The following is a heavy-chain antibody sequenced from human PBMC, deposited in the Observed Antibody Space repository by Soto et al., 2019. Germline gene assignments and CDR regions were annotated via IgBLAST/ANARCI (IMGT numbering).Heavy chain of an antibody. Sequence: ASETLSLTCTVSGGSISSYYWSWIRQPPGKGLEWIGYIYYSGSTNYNPSLKSRVTISVDTSKNQFSLKLSSVTAADTAVYYCARVGGFDSNPKYYYYYYYMDVWGKGTTVTVSS. CDR2: IYYSGST. CDR1: GGSISSYY. D-gene: IGHD4-4*01. J-gene: IGHJ6*03. V-gene: IGHV4-59*01. CDR3: ARVGGFDSNPKYYYYYYYMDV.